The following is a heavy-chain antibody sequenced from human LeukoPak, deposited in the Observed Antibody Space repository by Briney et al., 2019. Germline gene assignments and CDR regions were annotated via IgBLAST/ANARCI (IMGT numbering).Heavy chain of an antibody. J-gene: IGHJ4*02. V-gene: IGHV3-23*01. CDR2: ITGSGGFT. CDR1: GFTFSTSA. Sequence: GGSLRLSCAASGFTFSTSAFHWVRQAPGKGLEWVSVITGSGGFTQYADSVKGRFTISRDNPKNTVYLQMNSLRVEDTALYYCVRSLDYWGQGTLVTVSS. CDR3: VRSLDY.